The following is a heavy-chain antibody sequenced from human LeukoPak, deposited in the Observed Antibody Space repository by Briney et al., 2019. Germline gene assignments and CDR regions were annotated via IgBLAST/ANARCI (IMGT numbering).Heavy chain of an antibody. V-gene: IGHV5-51*01. CDR3: ARLHGGSGSYYQFDY. J-gene: IGHJ4*02. CDR1: GYSFTSYW. D-gene: IGHD3-10*01. Sequence: GASLQISCKGSGYSFTSYWIGWVRRMPGKGVEGRGIIYPGDSDTRYSPSFQGQVTISADKSISTAYLQWSSLKASDTAMYYFARLHGGSGSYYQFDYWGQGTLVTVSS. CDR2: IYPGDSDT.